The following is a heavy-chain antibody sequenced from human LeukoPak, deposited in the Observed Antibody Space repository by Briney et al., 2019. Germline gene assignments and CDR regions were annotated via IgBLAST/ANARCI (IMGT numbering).Heavy chain of an antibody. CDR1: GGSISSYY. J-gene: IGHJ3*02. D-gene: IGHD3-3*01. V-gene: IGHV4-4*07. Sequence: KPSETLSLTCTVSGGSISSYYWSWIGQPAGKGLEWIGRIYTSGSTNYTPSLKSRVTMSVDTSKNQFSLKLSSVTAADTAVYYCAREHADFWSGYPDAFDIWGQGTMVTVSS. CDR3: AREHADFWSGYPDAFDI. CDR2: IYTSGST.